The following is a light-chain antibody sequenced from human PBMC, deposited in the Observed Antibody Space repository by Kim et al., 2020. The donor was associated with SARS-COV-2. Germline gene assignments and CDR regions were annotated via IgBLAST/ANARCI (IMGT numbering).Light chain of an antibody. CDR1: SGHSSYA. CDR2: LNSDGSH. J-gene: IGLJ3*02. Sequence: QPVLTQSSSASASLGSSVKLTCTLSSGHSSYAIAWHQQQPEKGPRYLMKLNSDGSHNKGDGIPDRFSGSSSGAERYLTISSLQSEDEADYYCQTWGTGIRVFGGGTQLTVL. V-gene: IGLV4-69*01. CDR3: QTWGTGIRV.